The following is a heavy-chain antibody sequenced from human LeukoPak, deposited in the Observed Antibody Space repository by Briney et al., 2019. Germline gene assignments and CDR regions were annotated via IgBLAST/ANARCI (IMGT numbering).Heavy chain of an antibody. CDR2: IYSGGST. CDR3: ASLKIRRIGNAFDI. J-gene: IGHJ3*02. CDR1: GFTFSDAW. V-gene: IGHV3-53*01. Sequence: GGSLRLSCAASGFTFSDAWMTWVRQAPGKGLEWVSVIYSGGSTYYADSVKGRFTISRDNSKNTLYLQMNSLRAEDTAVYYCASLKIRRIGNAFDIWGQGTMVTVSS. D-gene: IGHD1-1*01.